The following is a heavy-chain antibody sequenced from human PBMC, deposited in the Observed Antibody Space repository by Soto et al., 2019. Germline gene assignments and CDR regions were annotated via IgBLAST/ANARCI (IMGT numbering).Heavy chain of an antibody. CDR3: ARGRDHLVGVGWLDT. V-gene: IGHV3-30-3*01. CDR1: GFTFSSYA. D-gene: IGHD3-16*01. Sequence: QVQLVESGGGVVQPGRSLRLSCAASGFTFSSYAMHWVRQAPGKGLEWVAVISYDGNNKYYADSVKGRFTISRDNSKNTLCIEMNSRRAEGMAVYDWARGRDHLVGVGWLDTWGQGTLVTVSS. CDR2: ISYDGNNK. J-gene: IGHJ5*02.